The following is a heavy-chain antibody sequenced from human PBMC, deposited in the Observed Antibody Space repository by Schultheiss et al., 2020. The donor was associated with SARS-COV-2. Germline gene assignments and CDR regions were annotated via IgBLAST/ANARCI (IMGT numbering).Heavy chain of an antibody. CDR3: ARGFWGDWFDP. CDR2: ISHSGST. Sequence: SETLSLTCAVSGGSISSSNWWSWVRQPPGKGLEWIGEISHSGSTKYSPSLKSRVTMSIDTSKIQFSMKLSSVTAADTAVYYCARGFWGDWFDPWGQGTLVTVSS. V-gene: IGHV4-4*02. J-gene: IGHJ5*02. D-gene: IGHD3-16*01. CDR1: GGSISSSNW.